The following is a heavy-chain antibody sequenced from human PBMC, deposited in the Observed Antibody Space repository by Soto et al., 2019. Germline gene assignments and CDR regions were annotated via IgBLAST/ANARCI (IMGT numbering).Heavy chain of an antibody. CDR3: ARVLGRTNYDFWSGQRDYYYYGMDV. J-gene: IGHJ6*02. D-gene: IGHD3-3*01. V-gene: IGHV1-69*01. Sequence: QVQLVQSGAEVQKPGSSVKVSCKASGGTFSSYAISWVRQAPGQGLEWMGGIIPIFGTANYAQKFQGRVTITADESTSTAYMELSSLRSEDTAVYYCARVLGRTNYDFWSGQRDYYYYGMDVWGQGTTVTVSS. CDR1: GGTFSSYA. CDR2: IIPIFGTA.